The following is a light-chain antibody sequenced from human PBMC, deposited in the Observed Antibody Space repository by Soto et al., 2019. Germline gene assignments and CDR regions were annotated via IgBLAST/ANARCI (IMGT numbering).Light chain of an antibody. CDR2: GTS. V-gene: IGKV3-15*01. Sequence: EIVMTQSPATLSLSPGERATLSCRASQSVNSNLAWYQQKAGQAPRLLIYGTSTRATGIPARFSGSGSGTDFTLTISSLEPEDFAVYYCQQSSKWPWTFGQGTKVDIK. CDR3: QQSSKWPWT. CDR1: QSVNSN. J-gene: IGKJ1*01.